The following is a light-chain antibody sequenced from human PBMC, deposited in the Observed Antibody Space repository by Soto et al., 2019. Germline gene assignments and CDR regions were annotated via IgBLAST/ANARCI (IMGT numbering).Light chain of an antibody. J-gene: IGLJ2*01. CDR2: DVT. CDR1: SSDVGGYNY. Sequence: QSALTQPRSVSGSPGQSVTISCTGTSSDVGGYNYVSWYQQHPGKAPKLMIYDVTKRPSGVPDRFSASKSGNTASLTISGLQAEDEADYYCCSYAGSYTCSFGGGTQLTVL. V-gene: IGLV2-11*01. CDR3: CSYAGSYTCS.